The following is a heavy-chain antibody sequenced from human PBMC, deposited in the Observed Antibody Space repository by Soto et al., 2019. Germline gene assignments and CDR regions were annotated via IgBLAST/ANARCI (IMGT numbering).Heavy chain of an antibody. CDR1: GGSISSYY. Sequence: QVRLQESGPGLVKPSETLSLTCTVSGGSISSYYWSWIRQPPGKGLEWIGYIYYSGSTNYNPSLQSRVTISVDTSKNQFSLKLSSVTAADTAVYYCAREGIAVAGYFDYWGQGTLVTVSS. V-gene: IGHV4-59*01. CDR3: AREGIAVAGYFDY. CDR2: IYYSGST. J-gene: IGHJ4*02. D-gene: IGHD6-19*01.